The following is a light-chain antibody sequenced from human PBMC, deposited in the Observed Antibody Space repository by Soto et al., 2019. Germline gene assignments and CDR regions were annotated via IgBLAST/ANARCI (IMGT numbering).Light chain of an antibody. V-gene: IGKV1-39*01. CDR1: QGISTY. J-gene: IGKJ2*02. CDR2: AAS. CDR3: QQSYSSPRT. Sequence: DIEMTQSPSSLSASVGDRVTLTCRASQGISTYLNWYQQKPGKAPKLLIYAASLLHSGVPSRFSGSGSGTEFTLIISSLQPDDFAVYYCQQSYSSPRTFGQGTKLEI.